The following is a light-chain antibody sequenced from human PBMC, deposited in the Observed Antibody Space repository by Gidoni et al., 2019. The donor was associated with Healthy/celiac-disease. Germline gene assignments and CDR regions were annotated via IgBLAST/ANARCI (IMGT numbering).Light chain of an antibody. J-gene: IGLJ2*01. CDR3: QTWGTGIRMV. V-gene: IGLV4-69*01. CDR1: SGHSSYA. Sequence: QLVLTQSHSASASLGASDKLTCTLSSGHSSYAIAWHQQQPEKGPRYLMKLNSDGRHSKGDGIPDRFSGSSSGAERYLTISSLPSEDEADYYCQTWGTGIRMVFGGGTKLTVL. CDR2: LNSDGRH.